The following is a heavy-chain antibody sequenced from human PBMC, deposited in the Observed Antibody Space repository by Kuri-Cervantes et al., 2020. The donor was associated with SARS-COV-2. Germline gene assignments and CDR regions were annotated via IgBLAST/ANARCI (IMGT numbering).Heavy chain of an antibody. J-gene: IGHJ6*02. CDR2: INPSGGGT. CDR1: GYTFTSYY. CDR3: ARGWSSSWYGYYYYYYGMDV. D-gene: IGHD6-13*01. V-gene: IGHV1-46*01. Sequence: ASVKVSCKASGYTFTSYYMHWVRQAPGQGLEWMGIINPSGGGTSYAQKFQGRVTMTRNTSISTAYMELSSLRSEDTAVYYCARGWSSSWYGYYYYYYGMDVWGQGTTVTVSS.